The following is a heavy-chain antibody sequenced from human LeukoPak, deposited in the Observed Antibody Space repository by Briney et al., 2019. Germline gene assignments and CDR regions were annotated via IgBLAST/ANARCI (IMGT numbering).Heavy chain of an antibody. CDR3: ATAYSNAFHI. CDR1: GFTVSSSH. D-gene: IGHD2-15*01. J-gene: IGHJ3*02. Sequence: GGSLRLSCAASGFTVSSSHMTWVRQAPGKGLEWVSLLYSGGSIYYADSVQGRLTISRDDSKNMLYLQMNILRAEDMAVYYCATAYSNAFHIWGQGTMVTVSS. V-gene: IGHV3-66*01. CDR2: LYSGGSI.